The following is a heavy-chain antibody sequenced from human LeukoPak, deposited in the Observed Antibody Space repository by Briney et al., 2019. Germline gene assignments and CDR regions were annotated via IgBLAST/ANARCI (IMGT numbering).Heavy chain of an antibody. V-gene: IGHV3-66*01. CDR3: ARFITMVRGRGFDY. Sequence: GSLGLLRGASGFTVRSNYLSRGRQASGEGLGGGSVIYSGGSTYYADSVKGRFTISRDNSKNTLYLQMNSLRAEDTAVYYCARFITMVRGRGFDYWGQGTLVTVSS. CDR1: GFTVRSNY. D-gene: IGHD3-10*01. CDR2: IYSGGST. J-gene: IGHJ4*02.